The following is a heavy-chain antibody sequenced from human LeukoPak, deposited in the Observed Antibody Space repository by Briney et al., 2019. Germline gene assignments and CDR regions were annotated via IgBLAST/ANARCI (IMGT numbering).Heavy chain of an antibody. CDR1: GYTLTELS. CDR3: ARGPIFGVAPSAGYYYYYMDV. D-gene: IGHD3-3*01. CDR2: FDPEDGET. V-gene: IGHV1-24*01. J-gene: IGHJ6*03. Sequence: ASVKVSCKVSGYTLTELSMHWVRQAPGKGLEWMGGFDPEDGETIYAQKFQGRVTMTEDTSTDTAYMELSRLRSDDTAVYYCARGPIFGVAPSAGYYYYYMDVWGKGTTVTVSS.